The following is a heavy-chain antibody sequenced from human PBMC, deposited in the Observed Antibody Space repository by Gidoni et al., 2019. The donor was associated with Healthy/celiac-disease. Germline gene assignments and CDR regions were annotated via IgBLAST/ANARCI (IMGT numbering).Heavy chain of an antibody. CDR2: ISSNGGST. Sequence: EVQLVESGGGLVQPGGSLRLSCAASGFTFSSYAMHWVRQAPGKGLEYVSAISSNGGSTYYANSVKGRFTISRDNSKNTLYLQMGSLRAEDMAVYYCARDILNLGGFDYWGQGTLVTVSS. J-gene: IGHJ4*02. CDR3: ARDILNLGGFDY. V-gene: IGHV3-64*01. D-gene: IGHD3-10*01. CDR1: GFTFSSYA.